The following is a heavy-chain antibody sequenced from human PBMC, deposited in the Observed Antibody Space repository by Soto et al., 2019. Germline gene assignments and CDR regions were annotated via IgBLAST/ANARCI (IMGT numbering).Heavy chain of an antibody. CDR3: AKDQGSSWYEIDY. CDR2: ISGSGGST. J-gene: IGHJ4*02. D-gene: IGHD6-13*01. V-gene: IGHV3-23*01. Sequence: EVQLLESGGGLLQPGGSWRLSFAASGLTFSNYAWTWSGQAPGKGLEWVSTISGSGGSTYYADSVKGRFTISRDNSKNTLYLQMNSLRAEDTAVYYCAKDQGSSWYEIDYWGQGTLVTVSS. CDR1: GLTFSNYA.